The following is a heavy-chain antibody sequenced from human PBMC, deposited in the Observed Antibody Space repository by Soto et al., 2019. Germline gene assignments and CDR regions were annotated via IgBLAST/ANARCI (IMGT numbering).Heavy chain of an antibody. Sequence: PGVSLRLSCEASGFTFSGFDMHWFRQPTGKGLEWVSTIGTAGDTYYAVSVKGRFTISRDNAKNSLSLQMNSLRAGDTAVYFCARGQDVGAHLLDSWGQGTQVTLA. CDR1: GFTFSGFD. CDR2: IGTAGDT. J-gene: IGHJ4*02. V-gene: IGHV3-13*01. CDR3: ARGQDVGAHLLDS. D-gene: IGHD2-15*01.